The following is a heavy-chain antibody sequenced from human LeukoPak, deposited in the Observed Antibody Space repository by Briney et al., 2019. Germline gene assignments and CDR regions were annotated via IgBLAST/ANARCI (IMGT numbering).Heavy chain of an antibody. CDR3: AKKGGDYVDSVTDY. D-gene: IGHD4-17*01. V-gene: IGHV3-21*01. CDR2: ISSSSYI. J-gene: IGHJ4*02. CDR1: GFTFSSYS. Sequence: GGSLRLSCAASGFTFSSYSMNWVRQAPGKGLEWVSSISSSSYIYYPDSVKGRFTISRDNAKNSLYLQMNSLRAEDTAVYYCAKKGGDYVDSVTDYWGQGTLVTVSS.